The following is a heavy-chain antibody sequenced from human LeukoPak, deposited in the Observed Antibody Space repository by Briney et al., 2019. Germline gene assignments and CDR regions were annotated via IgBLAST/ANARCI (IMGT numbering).Heavy chain of an antibody. D-gene: IGHD4-17*01. CDR1: GLTFSSYA. Sequence: GGSLRLSCAASGLTFSSYAMSWVRQAPGKGLEWVSSISRSSNYKYYADSVKGRFTISRDNAKNSLYLQMNSLRAEDTAVYYCARNTYGDYTYNWFDPWGQGTLVIVSS. V-gene: IGHV3-21*01. CDR2: ISRSSNYK. J-gene: IGHJ5*02. CDR3: ARNTYGDYTYNWFDP.